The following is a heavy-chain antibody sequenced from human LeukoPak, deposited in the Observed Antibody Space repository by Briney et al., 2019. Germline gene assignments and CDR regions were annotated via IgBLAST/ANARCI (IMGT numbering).Heavy chain of an antibody. Sequence: GGSLRLSCAASGFTFSSYAMSWVRQAPGKGLEWVSAISGSGGSTYYADSVKGRFTISRDNSKNTLYLQMNSLRAEDTAVYYCARLGGYYSSYAFDMWGQGTMVTVSS. J-gene: IGHJ3*02. CDR1: GFTFSSYA. CDR3: ARLGGYYSSYAFDM. CDR2: ISGSGGST. V-gene: IGHV3-23*01. D-gene: IGHD3-22*01.